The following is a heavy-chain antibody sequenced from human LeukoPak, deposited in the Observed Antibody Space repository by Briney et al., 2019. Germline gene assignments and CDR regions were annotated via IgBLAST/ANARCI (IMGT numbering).Heavy chain of an antibody. CDR3: ARDPYSSSWSPRGRDAFDI. J-gene: IGHJ3*02. V-gene: IGHV4-4*07. CDR2: IYTSGST. Sequence: PSETLSLTCTVCGGSISSYYWIWIRQPAGKGLEWIGRIYTSGSTNYNPSLKSRVNMSVDTSKNQFSLKLSSVTAADTAVYYCARDPYSSSWSPRGRDAFDIWGQGTMVTVSS. D-gene: IGHD6-13*01. CDR1: GGSISSYY.